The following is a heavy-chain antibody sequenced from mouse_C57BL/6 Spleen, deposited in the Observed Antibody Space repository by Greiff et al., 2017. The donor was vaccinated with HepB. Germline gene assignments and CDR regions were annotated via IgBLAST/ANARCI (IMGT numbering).Heavy chain of an antibody. CDR1: GYTFTDYY. D-gene: IGHD4-1*01. CDR2: IYPGSGNT. V-gene: IGHV1-76*01. J-gene: IGHJ4*01. CDR3: ARPTGPYYAMDY. Sequence: QVQLQQSGAELVRPGASVKLSCKASGYTFTDYYINWVKQRPGQGLEWIARIYPGSGNTYYNEKFKGKATLTAEKSSSTAYMHLSSLTSEDSAVYFCARPTGPYYAMDYWGQGTSVTVSS.